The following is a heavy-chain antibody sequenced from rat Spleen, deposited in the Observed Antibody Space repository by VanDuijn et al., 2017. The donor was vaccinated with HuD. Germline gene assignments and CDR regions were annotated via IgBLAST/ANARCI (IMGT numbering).Heavy chain of an antibody. V-gene: IGHV5-29*01. Sequence: EVQLVESDGGLVQPGGSLKLSCSASGFTFSDYYMAWVRQAPTKGLEWVALISYDGSATYYRDSVKGRLTISRDNAKSTIYLQMDSLRSEDTATYYCTRHPRYNNAHYWYFDFWGPGTMVTVSS. CDR1: GFTFSDYY. CDR2: ISYDGSAT. J-gene: IGHJ1*01. CDR3: TRHPRYNNAHYWYFDF. D-gene: IGHD1-5*01.